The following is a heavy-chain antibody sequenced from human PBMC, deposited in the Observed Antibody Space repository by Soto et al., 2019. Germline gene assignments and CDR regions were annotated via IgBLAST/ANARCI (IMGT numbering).Heavy chain of an antibody. CDR2: IYYSGST. Sequence: SETLSLTCTVSGGSISSSSYYWGWIRQPPGKGLEWIGSIYYSGSTYYNPSLKSRVTISVDTSKNQFSLKLSSVTAADTAVYYCARVGYGDYRYYYYYLDVWGKGTTVTVSS. D-gene: IGHD4-17*01. CDR3: ARVGYGDYRYYYYYLDV. J-gene: IGHJ6*03. CDR1: GGSISSSSYY. V-gene: IGHV4-39*01.